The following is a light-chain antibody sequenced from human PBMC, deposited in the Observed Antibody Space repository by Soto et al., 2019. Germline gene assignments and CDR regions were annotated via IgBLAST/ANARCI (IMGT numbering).Light chain of an antibody. Sequence: DIQMTQSPSTLSASVGDRVTLTCRASQSISSWLAWYQQKPGKAPKLLIYDASSLQSGVPSRFSGSRSGTEFTLTISSLQPDDFATYYCQQYNSYSGYIFGQGTKLEIK. CDR2: DAS. CDR3: QQYNSYSGYI. J-gene: IGKJ2*01. V-gene: IGKV1-5*01. CDR1: QSISSW.